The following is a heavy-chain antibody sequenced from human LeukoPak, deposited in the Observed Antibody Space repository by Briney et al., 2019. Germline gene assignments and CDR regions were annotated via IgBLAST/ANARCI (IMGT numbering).Heavy chain of an antibody. CDR2: IYYSGST. Sequence: SETLSLTCTVSGGSISRSSYYWGWIRQPPGKGLEWIGSIYYSGSTYYNPSLKSRVTISVDTSKNQFSLKLSSVTAADTAVYYCARRGYCSGGGCYLGYYYYYYMDVWGKGTTVTISS. V-gene: IGHV4-39*01. CDR3: ARRGYCSGGGCYLGYYYYYYMDV. CDR1: GGSISRSSYY. J-gene: IGHJ6*03. D-gene: IGHD2-15*01.